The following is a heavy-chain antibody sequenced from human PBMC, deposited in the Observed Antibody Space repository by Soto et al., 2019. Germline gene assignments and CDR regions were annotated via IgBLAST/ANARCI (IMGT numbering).Heavy chain of an antibody. CDR2: TDQSGGT. CDR1: GGSFSPYY. V-gene: IGHV4-34*01. Sequence: QVQLQQWGTGLLKSSETLSLNCAVYGGSFSPYYWSWVRQPPGKGLEWIGETDQSGGTYYNPSLKSRGTVSLDTSKNQSSLEVKSVTAAVTTVYYCAIGRGGNKYWGQGTLVTVSS. D-gene: IGHD3-16*01. J-gene: IGHJ4*02. CDR3: AIGRGGNKY.